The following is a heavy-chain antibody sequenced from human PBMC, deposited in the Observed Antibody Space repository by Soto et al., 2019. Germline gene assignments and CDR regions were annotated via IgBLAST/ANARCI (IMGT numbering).Heavy chain of an antibody. V-gene: IGHV4-31*03. CDR2: IYDSGSP. CDR1: GGSISSDGDYYR. Sequence: PSETLSLTCTFSGGSISSDGDYYRWSWIRQHPGKGLEWIGYIYDSGSPYYHPSLESRVTVSVDTSKNQFSLKLSSLTAADTAVYYCARSVFPWGQGTLVTVPQ. J-gene: IGHJ5*02. CDR3: ARSVFP.